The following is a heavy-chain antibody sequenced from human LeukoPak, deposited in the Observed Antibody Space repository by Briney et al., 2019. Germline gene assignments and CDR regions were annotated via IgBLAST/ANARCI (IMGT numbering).Heavy chain of an antibody. Sequence: ASVKVSCKASGYTFTSYGISWVRQAPGQGLEWMGWISAYNGNTNYAQKVKGRVTMTTDTSTSTAYMELRSLRSDDTAVYYCARLSGLGPDSPWELDRWGQGTRVTVSS. CDR3: ARLSGLGPDSPWELDR. D-gene: IGHD1-26*01. CDR1: GYTFTSYG. V-gene: IGHV1-18*01. CDR2: ISAYNGNT. J-gene: IGHJ4*02.